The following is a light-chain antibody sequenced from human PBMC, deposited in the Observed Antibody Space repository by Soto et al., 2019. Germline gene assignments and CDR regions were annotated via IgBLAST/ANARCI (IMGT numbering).Light chain of an antibody. V-gene: IGLV2-14*01. Sequence: QSSLTQPASVSGSPGRSITISCTGTSSDVGGYNYVSWYQLHPGKAPKLILYEVTNRPSGVSDRFSGSKSGNTASLTISGLQAEDEADYYCSSYTSSTAYVFGTGTKVTVL. J-gene: IGLJ1*01. CDR1: SSDVGGYNY. CDR3: SSYTSSTAYV. CDR2: EVT.